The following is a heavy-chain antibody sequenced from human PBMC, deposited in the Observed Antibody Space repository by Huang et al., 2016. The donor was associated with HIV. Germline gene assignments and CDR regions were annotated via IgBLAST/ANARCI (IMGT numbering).Heavy chain of an antibody. CDR1: GGTFSSYA. J-gene: IGHJ5*02. Sequence: QVLLVQSGAEVRKPGSSVKVSCTAVGGTFSSYAISWVRQAPGQGLGVIGGIIPIFGTANYTQNFQGRVTITVDESTNTGYMELTRLTSEDTAVYYCARTAYSYGFRQGYNWFDPWGQGTPVTVSS. CDR2: IIPIFGTA. CDR3: ARTAYSYGFRQGYNWFDP. D-gene: IGHD5-18*01. V-gene: IGHV1-69*13.